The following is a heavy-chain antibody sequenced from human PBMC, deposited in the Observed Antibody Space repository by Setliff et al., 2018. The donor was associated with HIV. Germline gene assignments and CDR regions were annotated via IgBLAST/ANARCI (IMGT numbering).Heavy chain of an antibody. CDR2: IVPVFGPG. CDR3: ARATPGEHLVLHY. D-gene: IGHD6-13*01. Sequence: SVKVSCKASGGTFRKDTITWVRQAPGQGLEWMGGIVPVFGPGNSAQKFQGRVTITADESTSTVYMEVSSLKSEDTAVYYCARATPGEHLVLHYWGQGSLVTVSS. V-gene: IGHV1-69*13. J-gene: IGHJ4*02. CDR1: GGTFRKDT.